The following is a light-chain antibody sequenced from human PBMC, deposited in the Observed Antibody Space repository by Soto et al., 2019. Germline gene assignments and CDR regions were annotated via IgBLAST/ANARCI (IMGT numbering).Light chain of an antibody. CDR3: SSFTSSSTVV. CDR2: DVF. Sequence: QSVLAQPASVSGSPGQSITISCTGTSSDVGGYNYVCWYQQHPGRAPKLIIYDVFSRPSGVSDRFSGSKSDNTASLTISGLQAEDEADYYCSSFTSSSTVVFGGGTKVTVL. CDR1: SSDVGGYNY. J-gene: IGLJ2*01. V-gene: IGLV2-14*03.